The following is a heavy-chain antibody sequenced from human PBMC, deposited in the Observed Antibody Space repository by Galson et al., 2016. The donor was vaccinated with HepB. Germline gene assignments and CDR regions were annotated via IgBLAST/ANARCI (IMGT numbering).Heavy chain of an antibody. V-gene: IGHV3-7*01. Sequence: SLRLSCAASGFPFSNYWMNWVRQAPGKGLECVANIRGDGNEIYYLDSVRGRFTISRDNAKNSVYLQMHSLRAEDTGIYYCVSGYTSGYWSQGAPVTVSS. CDR1: GFPFSNYW. J-gene: IGHJ4*02. CDR3: VSGYTSGY. D-gene: IGHD5-12*01. CDR2: IRGDGNEI.